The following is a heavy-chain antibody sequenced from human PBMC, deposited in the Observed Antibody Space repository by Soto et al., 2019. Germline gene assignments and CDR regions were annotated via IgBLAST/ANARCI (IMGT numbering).Heavy chain of an antibody. V-gene: IGHV4-59*01. Sequence: PSETLSLTCTVSGGSISSYYWSWIRQPPGKGLEWIGYIYYSGSTNYNPSLKSRLTISVDKSKDQFSLKLSSVTAADTAVYYCARGNWNYPWFDPWGQGTLVTVSS. CDR3: ARGNWNYPWFDP. J-gene: IGHJ5*02. CDR2: IYYSGST. CDR1: GGSISSYY. D-gene: IGHD1-7*01.